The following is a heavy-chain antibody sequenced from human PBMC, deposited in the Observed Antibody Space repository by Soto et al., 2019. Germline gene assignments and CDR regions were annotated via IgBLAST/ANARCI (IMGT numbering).Heavy chain of an antibody. Sequence: GGSLRLSCAASGFTFSNYAMNWVRQAPGKGLEWVSAISGSGGSTYYADSVKGRFTISRDNSKNTLYLQMNSLRAEDTAVYYCALSSIADRPTFDPWGQGTLVTVSS. J-gene: IGHJ5*02. CDR2: ISGSGGST. V-gene: IGHV3-23*01. CDR3: ALSSIADRPTFDP. CDR1: GFTFSNYA. D-gene: IGHD6-6*01.